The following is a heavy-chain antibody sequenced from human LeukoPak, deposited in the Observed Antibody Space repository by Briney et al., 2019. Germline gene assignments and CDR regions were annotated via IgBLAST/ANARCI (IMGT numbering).Heavy chain of an antibody. CDR2: IYNAKNT. D-gene: IGHD6-19*01. Sequence: PSETLSLTCSASGASTSSRYWSWIRQFPGGTLEWIGHIYNAKNTKYNPSLTSRVTISVDTSRNQFSLSLTSLTAADTAIYYCAQTTGWPGFDFWGPGVLVTVSS. CDR3: AQTTGWPGFDF. J-gene: IGHJ4*02. CDR1: GASTSSRY. V-gene: IGHV4-59*08.